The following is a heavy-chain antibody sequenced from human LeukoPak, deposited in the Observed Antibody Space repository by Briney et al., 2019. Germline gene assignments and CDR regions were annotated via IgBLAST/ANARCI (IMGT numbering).Heavy chain of an antibody. D-gene: IGHD5-18*01. CDR1: GFTFSSYS. Sequence: PGGSLRLSCAASGFTFSSYSMNWVRQAPGKGLEWVSYISSSSSTIYYADSVKGRFTISRDNSKNTLYLQMNSLRAEDTAVYYCAKQGSGYSYGRYYYYMDVWGKGTTVTISS. J-gene: IGHJ6*03. CDR3: AKQGSGYSYGRYYYYMDV. CDR2: ISSSSSTI. V-gene: IGHV3-48*01.